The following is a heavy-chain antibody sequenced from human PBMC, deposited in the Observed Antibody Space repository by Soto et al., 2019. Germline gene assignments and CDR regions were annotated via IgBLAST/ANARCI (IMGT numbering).Heavy chain of an antibody. CDR3: ARDDLYASGIPI. J-gene: IGHJ4*02. Sequence: SETLSLTCTVSGGSISSHYWSWIRQPPGKGLEWIGYIYYSGSTNYNPSLKSRVTMSLDTSKNQFPLKLSSVTAADTAVYYCARDDLYASGIPIWGQGTLVTVSS. V-gene: IGHV4-59*11. CDR1: GGSISSHY. D-gene: IGHD3-10*01. CDR2: IYYSGST.